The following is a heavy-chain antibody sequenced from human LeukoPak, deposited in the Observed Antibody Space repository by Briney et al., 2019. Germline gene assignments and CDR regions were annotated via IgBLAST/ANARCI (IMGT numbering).Heavy chain of an antibody. CDR1: GYTFTGYF. J-gene: IGHJ3*02. V-gene: IGHV1-2*02. CDR3: AREEGIVVVVARSSAFDI. CDR2: INPNSGGT. Sequence: APVKVSCKASGYTFTGYFMHWVRQAPGQGLEWMGWINPNSGGTNYAQKFQGRVTLTRDTSISTAYMELSRLRSDDTAVYYCAREEGIVVVVARSSAFDIWGQGTMVTVSS. D-gene: IGHD2-15*01.